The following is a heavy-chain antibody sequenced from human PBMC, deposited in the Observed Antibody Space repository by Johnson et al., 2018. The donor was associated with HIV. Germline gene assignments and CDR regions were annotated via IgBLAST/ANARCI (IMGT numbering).Heavy chain of an antibody. D-gene: IGHD2-15*01. V-gene: IGHV3-11*01. CDR2: ISSSGSTI. CDR3: ARDHLRRSHAFDI. J-gene: IGHJ3*02. CDR1: GFTFSDYY. Sequence: QVQLVESGGGVVQPGGSQRLSCAASGFTFSDYYMSWIRQAPGKGLEWVSYISSSGSTIYYADSVKGRFTISRDNSKNTLYLQMNSLRAEDTAVYYCARDHLRRSHAFDIWGQGTMVTVSS.